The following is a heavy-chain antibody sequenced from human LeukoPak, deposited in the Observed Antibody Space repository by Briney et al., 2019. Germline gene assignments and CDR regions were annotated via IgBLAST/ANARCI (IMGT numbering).Heavy chain of an antibody. Sequence: GRSLRLSCAASGFTFSSYATHWVRQAPGKGLEWVAVISYDGSNKYYADSVKGRFTISRDNSKNTLYLQMNSLRAEDTAVYYCAREPNTMIVVVTIDYYFDYWGQGTLVTVSS. V-gene: IGHV3-30-3*01. CDR3: AREPNTMIVVVTIDYYFDY. CDR2: ISYDGSNK. D-gene: IGHD3-22*01. CDR1: GFTFSSYA. J-gene: IGHJ4*02.